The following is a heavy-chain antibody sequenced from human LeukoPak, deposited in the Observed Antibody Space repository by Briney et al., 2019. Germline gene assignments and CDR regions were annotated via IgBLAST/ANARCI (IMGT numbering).Heavy chain of an antibody. CDR1: GGSMSSYY. J-gene: IGHJ4*02. Sequence: SETLSLTCTIPGGSMSSYYWSWIRKPPGKGLEWIGYIYYSGSTNYNPSLKSRVTISVDTSKNQFTLNLSSVTAADTAVYYCARGRYGWLPFDYWGQGTLVTVSS. CDR3: ARGRYGWLPFDY. CDR2: IYYSGST. D-gene: IGHD2-8*02. V-gene: IGHV4-59*01.